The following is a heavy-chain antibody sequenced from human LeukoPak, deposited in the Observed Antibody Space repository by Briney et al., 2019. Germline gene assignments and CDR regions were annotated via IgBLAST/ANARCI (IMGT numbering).Heavy chain of an antibody. J-gene: IGHJ4*02. Sequence: GGSLRLSCAASGFTFDEHAMHWVRQAPGKGLEWVSLISGDGGSTYYVVSVKGRFTISRDNSKNSLYLHMNSLTTEDSALYYCAKDYVRDGYNYGVFQNWGRGTLVTVSS. D-gene: IGHD5-24*01. V-gene: IGHV3-43*02. CDR3: AKDYVRDGYNYGVFQN. CDR2: ISGDGGST. CDR1: GFTFDEHA.